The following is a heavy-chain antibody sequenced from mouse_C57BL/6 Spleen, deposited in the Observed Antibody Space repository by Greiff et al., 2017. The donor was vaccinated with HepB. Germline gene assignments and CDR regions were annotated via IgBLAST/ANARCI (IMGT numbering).Heavy chain of an antibody. J-gene: IGHJ4*01. CDR3: ANYGSSPYLAMDY. V-gene: IGHV1-9*01. Sequence: VQLQQSGAELMKPGASVKLSCKATGYTFTGYWIEWVKQRPGHGLEWIGEILPGSGSTNYNEKFTGKATFTADTSSNTAYMQLSSLTTADYAICYCANYGSSPYLAMDYWGQGTSVTVSS. CDR2: ILPGSGST. D-gene: IGHD1-1*01. CDR1: GYTFTGYW.